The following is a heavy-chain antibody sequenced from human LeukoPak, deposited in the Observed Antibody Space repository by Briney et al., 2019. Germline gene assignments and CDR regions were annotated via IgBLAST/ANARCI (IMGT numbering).Heavy chain of an antibody. CDR1: GGSISNYY. D-gene: IGHD4-17*01. CDR2: ICYSGST. Sequence: KPSETLSLTCTVSGGSISNYYWSWIRQPPGKGLEWIGYICYSGSTNYNPSLKSRVTVSVDTSKNQFSLKLSSVTAADTAVYYCARVGTSVTSLYYYSMDVWGKGTTVTVSS. J-gene: IGHJ6*03. V-gene: IGHV4-59*01. CDR3: ARVGTSVTSLYYYSMDV.